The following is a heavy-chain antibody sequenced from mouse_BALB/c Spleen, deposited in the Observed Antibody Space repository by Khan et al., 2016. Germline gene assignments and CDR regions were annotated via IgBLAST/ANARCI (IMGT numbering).Heavy chain of an antibody. D-gene: IGHD1-2*01. Sequence: EVELVESGGGLVQPGGSRKLSCAASGFTFSSFGMNWVRQAPEKGLEWVAYISSGSSNIYYADTVKGRFTISRDNPANTLFLQMTSLRSEDTAMYYCARYGGDSYAMDYWGQGTSVTVSS. CDR3: ARYGGDSYAMDY. CDR2: ISSGSSNI. J-gene: IGHJ4*01. CDR1: GFTFSSFG. V-gene: IGHV5-17*02.